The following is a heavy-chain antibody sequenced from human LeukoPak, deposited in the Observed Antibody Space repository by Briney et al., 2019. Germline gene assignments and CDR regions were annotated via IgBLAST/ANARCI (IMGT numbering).Heavy chain of an antibody. D-gene: IGHD2-15*01. Sequence: PGGSLRLSSAASGFTFSSYAMSWVRQAPGKGLEWVSAISGSGGSTYYADSVKGRFTISRDNSKNTLYLQMNSLRAEDTAVYYCAKDLMGLPYCSGGSCYRNTFDYWGQGTLVTVSS. CDR3: AKDLMGLPYCSGGSCYRNTFDY. CDR2: ISGSGGST. J-gene: IGHJ4*02. CDR1: GFTFSSYA. V-gene: IGHV3-23*01.